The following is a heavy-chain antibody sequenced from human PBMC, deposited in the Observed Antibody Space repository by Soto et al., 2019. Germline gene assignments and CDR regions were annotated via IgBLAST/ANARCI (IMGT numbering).Heavy chain of an antibody. CDR2: ISYDGSNK. J-gene: IGHJ4*02. CDR3: AKGGSHNYYGSGSYPIDY. CDR1: GFTFSSYG. Sequence: ESGGGVVPPGRSLRLSCAASGFTFSSYGMHWVRQAPGKGLEWVAVISYDGSNKYYADSVKGRFTISRDNSKNTLYLQMNSLRAEDTAVYYCAKGGSHNYYGSGSYPIDYWGQGTLVTVSS. V-gene: IGHV3-30*18. D-gene: IGHD3-10*01.